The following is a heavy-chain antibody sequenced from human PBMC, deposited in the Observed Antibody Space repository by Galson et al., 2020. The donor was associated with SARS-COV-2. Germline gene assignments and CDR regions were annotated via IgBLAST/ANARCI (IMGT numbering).Heavy chain of an antibody. J-gene: IGHJ2*01. CDR1: GYSFTSHW. CDR2: NYPGDSDT. V-gene: IGHV5-51*01. Sequence: GESLKISCKCSGYSFTSHWIAWVRQMPGKGLELMGINYPGDSDTRYSPSFQGQVTISADKSIRNAYVQWSSLKASDTAMYYCARRHDFDWYFDLWGRGARVSVSS. D-gene: IGHD2-21*02. CDR3: ARRHDFDWYFDL.